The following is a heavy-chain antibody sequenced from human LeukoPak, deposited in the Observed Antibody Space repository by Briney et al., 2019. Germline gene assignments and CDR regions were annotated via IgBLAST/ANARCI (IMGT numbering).Heavy chain of an antibody. J-gene: IGHJ6*03. CDR2: ISSSGSTI. CDR1: GFTFSDYY. CDR3: ARDRGYSYGYVNYNYYMDV. D-gene: IGHD5-18*01. Sequence: GGSLRLSCAASGFTFSDYYMSWIRQAPGKGLEWVSYISSSGSTIYYADSVKGRFTISRDNAKNSLYLQMNSLRAEDTAVYYCARDRGYSYGYVNYNYYMDVWGKGTTVTIPS. V-gene: IGHV3-11*04.